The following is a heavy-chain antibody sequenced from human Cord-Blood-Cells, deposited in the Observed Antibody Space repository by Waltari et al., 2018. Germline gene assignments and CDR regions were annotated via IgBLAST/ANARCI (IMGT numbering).Heavy chain of an antibody. V-gene: IGHV4-34*01. CDR2: INHSGST. CDR3: ARVGYCSSTSCYTGRWYFDL. Sequence: QVQLQPSGAGLLKPSEPLSPTCAVSGGSFRGCSCCRTRQPPGQGPEWMGEINHSGSTNYNPSLKSRVTISVDTSKNQFSLKLSSVTAADTAVYYCARVGYCSSTSCYTGRWYFDLWGRGTLVTVSS. D-gene: IGHD2-2*02. CDR1: GGSFRGCS. J-gene: IGHJ2*01.